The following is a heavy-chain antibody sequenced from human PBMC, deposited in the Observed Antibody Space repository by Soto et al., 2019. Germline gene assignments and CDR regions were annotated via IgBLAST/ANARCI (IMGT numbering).Heavy chain of an antibody. Sequence: ASLKVSCKASGYTFTGYYMHWVRQAPGQGLEWMGWINPNSGGTNYAQKFQGWVTMTRDTSISTAYMELSRLRSDDTAVYYCARGRYYDSRRFDYWGQGTLVTVSS. CDR3: ARGRYYDSRRFDY. J-gene: IGHJ4*02. CDR1: GYTFTGYY. CDR2: INPNSGGT. D-gene: IGHD3-22*01. V-gene: IGHV1-2*04.